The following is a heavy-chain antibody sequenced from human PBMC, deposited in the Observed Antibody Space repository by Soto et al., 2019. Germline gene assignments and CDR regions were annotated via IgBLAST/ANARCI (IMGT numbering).Heavy chain of an antibody. CDR3: AKAHLTRIYFWSGYAYYYGLDV. CDR1: GFTFSSYD. V-gene: IGHV3-30*18. J-gene: IGHJ6*02. Sequence: PGGSLRLSCAASGFTFSSYDMHWVRQAPGKGLEWVAVISYDGSKIYYADSVKGLFTISRDKSTNTLYLQVNSLRAEDTAVYDCAKAHLTRIYFWSGYAYYYGLDVWAQGTTVTVSS. D-gene: IGHD3-3*01. CDR2: ISYDGSKI.